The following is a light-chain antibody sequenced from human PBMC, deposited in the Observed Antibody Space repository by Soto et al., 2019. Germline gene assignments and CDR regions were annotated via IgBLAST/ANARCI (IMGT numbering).Light chain of an antibody. CDR3: LQDYNYPRA. V-gene: IGKV1-6*01. CDR1: QGIRNE. CDR2: AAS. Sequence: AIQVTQSPSSLSASVGDRVTITCRATQGIRNELGWYQQKPGKAPKLLIYAASSLQSGVPSRFSGSASGTDFTLTISSLQPEDFATYYCLQDYNYPRAFGQGTKVDIK. J-gene: IGKJ1*01.